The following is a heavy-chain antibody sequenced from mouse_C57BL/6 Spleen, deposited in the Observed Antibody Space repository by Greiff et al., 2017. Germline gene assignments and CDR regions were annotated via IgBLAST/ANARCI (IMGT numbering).Heavy chain of an antibody. D-gene: IGHD1-3*01. CDR2: INPNNGGT. V-gene: IGHV1-26*01. CDR1: GYTFTDYY. CDR3: ASSSSAGFAY. Sequence: VQLQQSGPELVKPGASVKISCKASGYTFTDYYMNWVKQSHGKSLEWIGDINPNNGGTSYNQKFKGKATLTVDKSSITAYMELRSLTSEDSAVYYCASSSSAGFAYWGQGTLVTVSA. J-gene: IGHJ3*01.